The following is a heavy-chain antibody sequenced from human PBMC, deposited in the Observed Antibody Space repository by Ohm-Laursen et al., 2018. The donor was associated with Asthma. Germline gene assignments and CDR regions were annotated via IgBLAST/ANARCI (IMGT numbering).Heavy chain of an antibody. V-gene: IGHV1-69*01. CDR2: IIPIFGTA. CDR3: ARVGYGDYHRGFDP. Sequence: GSSVKVSCKASGGTFSSYAISWVRQAPGQGLEWMGGIIPIFGTANYAQKFQGRVTITADESTSTAYMELSSLRSEDTAVYYCARVGYGDYHRGFDPWGQGTLVTVSS. CDR1: GGTFSSYA. J-gene: IGHJ5*02. D-gene: IGHD4-17*01.